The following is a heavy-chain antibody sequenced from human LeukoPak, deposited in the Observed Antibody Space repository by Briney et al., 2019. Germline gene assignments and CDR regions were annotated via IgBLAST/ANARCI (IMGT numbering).Heavy chain of an antibody. CDR3: ASGVNYDILTGYYYYGMDV. J-gene: IGHJ6*02. CDR2: INPNSGGT. Sequence: ASVKVSCKASGYTFTGYYMHWVRQAPGQGLEWMGWINPNSGGTNYAQKLQGRVTMTTDTSTSTAYMELRSLRSDDTAVYYCASGVNYDILTGYYYYGMDVWGQGTTVTVSS. CDR1: GYTFTGYY. D-gene: IGHD3-9*01. V-gene: IGHV1-2*02.